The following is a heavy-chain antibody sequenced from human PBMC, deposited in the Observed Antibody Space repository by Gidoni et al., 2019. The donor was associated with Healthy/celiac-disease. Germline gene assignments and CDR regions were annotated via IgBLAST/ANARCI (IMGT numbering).Heavy chain of an antibody. CDR3: ARDNRELIDDAFDI. CDR1: GFTFSSYE. D-gene: IGHD1-26*01. J-gene: IGHJ3*02. Sequence: EVQLVESGGGLVQPGGSLRLSCAASGFTFSSYEMNWVRQAPGKGLEWVSYISSSGSTIYYADSVKGRFTISRDNAKNSLYLQMNSLRAEDTAVYYCARDNRELIDDAFDIWGQGTMVTVSS. CDR2: ISSSGSTI. V-gene: IGHV3-48*03.